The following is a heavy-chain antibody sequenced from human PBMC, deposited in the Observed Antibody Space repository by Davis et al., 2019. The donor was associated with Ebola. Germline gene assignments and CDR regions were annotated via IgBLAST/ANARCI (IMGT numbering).Heavy chain of an antibody. J-gene: IGHJ6*02. CDR3: ARDLPEVTTVITYYYYGMDV. CDR2: INTNTGNP. D-gene: IGHD4-17*01. Sequence: AASVKVSCKASGYTFTSYAMNWVRQAPGQGLEWMGWINTNTGNPTYAQGFTGRFVFSLDTSVSTAYLQISSLKAEDTAVYYCARDLPEVTTVITYYYYGMDVWGQGTTVTVSS. CDR1: GYTFTSYA. V-gene: IGHV7-4-1*02.